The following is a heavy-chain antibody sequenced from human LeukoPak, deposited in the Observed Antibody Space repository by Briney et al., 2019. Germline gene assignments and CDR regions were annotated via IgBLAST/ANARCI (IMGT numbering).Heavy chain of an antibody. CDR1: GFTFSSYW. V-gene: IGHV3-74*01. CDR2: ITSDGSST. CDR3: ARVSDIWTGYYYFDY. D-gene: IGHD3-9*01. J-gene: IGHJ4*02. Sequence: GGSLRLSCAASGFTFSSYWMHWVRQAPGKGLVWVSRITSDGSSTSYADSVKGRFTFSSDNAKNTLYLQMNSLRAEDTAVYYCARVSDIWTGYYYFDYWGQGTLVTVSS.